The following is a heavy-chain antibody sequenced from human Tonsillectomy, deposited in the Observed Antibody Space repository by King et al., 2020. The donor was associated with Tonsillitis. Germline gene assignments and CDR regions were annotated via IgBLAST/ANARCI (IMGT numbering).Heavy chain of an antibody. D-gene: IGHD3-22*01. CDR2: ISYDGSSK. V-gene: IGHV3-30*03. CDR1: GFTFSSYG. CDR3: VRYYDRAFDI. Sequence: VQLVESGGGVVQPGRSLRLSCAASGFTFSSYGMHWVRQAPGKGLKWVAVISYDGSSKYYADSLKGRFTISRDNSKNTLYLQMNSLRAEDTAVYYCVRYYDRAFDIWGQGTMVTVSS. J-gene: IGHJ3*02.